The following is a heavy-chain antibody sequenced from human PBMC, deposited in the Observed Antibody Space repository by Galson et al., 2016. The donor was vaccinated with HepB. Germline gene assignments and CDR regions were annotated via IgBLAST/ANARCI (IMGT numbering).Heavy chain of an antibody. CDR2: IYGCGIT. CDR1: GFIVNNNY. D-gene: IGHD3-10*01. J-gene: IGHJ6*02. Sequence: SLRLSCAASGFIVNNNYMSWVRQAPGKGLEWVSVIYGCGITYYADSVKGRFTISRDSSKNTVNLQMNSLRAEDTAVYYCAGDPGLPNGMDIWGQGTPVTVSS. V-gene: IGHV3-53*01. CDR3: AGDPGLPNGMDI.